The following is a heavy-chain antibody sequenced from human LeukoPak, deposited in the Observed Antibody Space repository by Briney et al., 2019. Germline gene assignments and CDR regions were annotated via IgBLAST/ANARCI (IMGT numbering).Heavy chain of an antibody. CDR3: ARGKPITMVRGVIPHFFDY. V-gene: IGHV4-59*01. J-gene: IGHJ4*02. CDR2: IYYSGST. D-gene: IGHD3-10*01. Sequence: SETLSLTCTVSGGSISNYYWSWIRQPPGKGLEWIGYIYYSGSTNYNPSLKSRVTISVDTSKNQFSLKLSSVTAADTAVYYCARGKPITMVRGVIPHFFDYWGQGTLVTVSS. CDR1: GGSISNYY.